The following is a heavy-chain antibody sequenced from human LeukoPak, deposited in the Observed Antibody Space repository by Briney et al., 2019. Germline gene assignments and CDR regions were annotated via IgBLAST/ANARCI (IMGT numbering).Heavy chain of an antibody. CDR3: ARGSAAGIAGWFDP. J-gene: IGHJ5*02. Sequence: SETLSLTCTVSGYSISSGYYWGWIRQPPGKGLEWIGSIYHSGSTYYNPSLKSRVTISVDTSKNQFSLKLSSVTAADTAVYYCARGSAAGIAGWFDPWGQGTLVTVSS. V-gene: IGHV4-38-2*02. D-gene: IGHD6-13*01. CDR2: IYHSGST. CDR1: GYSISSGYY.